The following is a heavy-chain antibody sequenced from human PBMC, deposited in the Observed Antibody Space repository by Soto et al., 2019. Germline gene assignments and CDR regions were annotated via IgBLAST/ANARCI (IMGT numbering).Heavy chain of an antibody. V-gene: IGHV3-23*05. CDR2: ISSTASRT. J-gene: IGHJ4*02. Sequence: GGSLRLSCADSGFTPTTTPLSWVRQPPGKGLEWVTTISSTASRTYYVDSVKGRFFISRDNAKNTVTLQMNNLTLDDTAVYYCATSFRYFDNWGQGTRVTVSS. D-gene: IGHD3-9*01. CDR1: GFTPTTTP. CDR3: ATSFRYFDN.